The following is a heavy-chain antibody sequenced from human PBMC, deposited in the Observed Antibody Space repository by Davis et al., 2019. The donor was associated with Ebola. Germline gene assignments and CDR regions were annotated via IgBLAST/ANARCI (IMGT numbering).Heavy chain of an antibody. Sequence: GESLKISCAASGFTFSSYAMHWVRQAPGKGLEWVAVISYDGSNKYYADSVKGRFTISRDNSKNTLYLQMNSLRAEDTAVYYCARDEAAEPGGVDYWGQGTLVTVSS. CDR3: ARDEAAEPGGVDY. V-gene: IGHV3-30*04. J-gene: IGHJ4*02. CDR1: GFTFSSYA. CDR2: ISYDGSNK. D-gene: IGHD6-13*01.